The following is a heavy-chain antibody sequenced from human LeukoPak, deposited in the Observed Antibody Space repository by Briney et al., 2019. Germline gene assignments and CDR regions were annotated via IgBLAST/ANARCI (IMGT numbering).Heavy chain of an antibody. Sequence: TGGSLRLSCAASGFTFSSYSMNWVRQAPGKGLEWVSSISSSSYIYYADSVKGRFTISRDNAKNSLYLQMNSLRAEDTAVYYCARAGPGYYFDYWGQGTLVTVSS. J-gene: IGHJ4*02. V-gene: IGHV3-21*01. CDR1: GFTFSSYS. CDR3: ARAGPGYYFDY. CDR2: ISSSSYI. D-gene: IGHD6-19*01.